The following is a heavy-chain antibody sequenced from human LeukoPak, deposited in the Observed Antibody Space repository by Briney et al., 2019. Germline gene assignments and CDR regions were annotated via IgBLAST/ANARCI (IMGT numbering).Heavy chain of an antibody. V-gene: IGHV3-33*01. Sequence: GGSLRLSCAASGFTFSSYGMHWVRQAPGKGLEWVAVIWYDGSNEYYADSVKGRFTISRDNSKNTLYLQMNSLRAEDTAVYYCAREEQQLLYYYYGMDVWGQGTTVTVS. CDR3: AREEQQLLYYYYGMDV. J-gene: IGHJ6*02. CDR2: IWYDGSNE. CDR1: GFTFSSYG. D-gene: IGHD6-13*01.